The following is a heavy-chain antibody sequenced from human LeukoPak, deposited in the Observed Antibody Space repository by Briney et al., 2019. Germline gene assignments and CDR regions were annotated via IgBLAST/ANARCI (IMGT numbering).Heavy chain of an antibody. CDR2: IYHSGST. CDR1: GGSISSYY. V-gene: IGHV4-59*08. J-gene: IGHJ4*02. D-gene: IGHD6-13*01. CDR3: ARPYSSSWHFDY. Sequence: SETLSLTCTVSGGSISSYYWSWIRQPPGKGLEWIGEIYHSGSTNYNPSLKSRVTISVDKSKNQFSLKLSSVTAADTAVYYCARPYSSSWHFDYWGQGTLVTVSS.